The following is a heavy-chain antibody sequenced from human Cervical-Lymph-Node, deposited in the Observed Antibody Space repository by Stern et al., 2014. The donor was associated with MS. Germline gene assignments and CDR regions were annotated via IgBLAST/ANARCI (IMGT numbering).Heavy chain of an antibody. Sequence: QVTLKESGPTLVKPTQTLTLTCTFSGFSLSTSGVGVGWIRQPPGKALEWLALVYGDDDKRYSPSLKSRLTITKDTSKNQVVLTMTNMDPVDTATYYCAHRPPRRIAVADDAFDIWGQGTMVTVSS. V-gene: IGHV2-5*02. CDR3: AHRPPRRIAVADDAFDI. CDR2: VYGDDDK. CDR1: GFSLSTSGVG. J-gene: IGHJ3*02. D-gene: IGHD6-19*01.